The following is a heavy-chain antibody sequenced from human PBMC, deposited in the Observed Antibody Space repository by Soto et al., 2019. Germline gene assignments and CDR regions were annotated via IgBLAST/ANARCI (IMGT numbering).Heavy chain of an antibody. J-gene: IGHJ4*02. CDR2: IYPGDSDT. CDR1: GYSFTSYW. CDR3: ARVYGSGEFDY. D-gene: IGHD3-10*01. V-gene: IGHV5-51*01. Sequence: GESLKISCKGSGYSFTSYWLGCVRQMPWKGLEWMVLIYPGDSDTRYSPSFQGQVTISADKSISTAYLQWSSLKASDTAMYYCARVYGSGEFDYWGQGTLVTVS.